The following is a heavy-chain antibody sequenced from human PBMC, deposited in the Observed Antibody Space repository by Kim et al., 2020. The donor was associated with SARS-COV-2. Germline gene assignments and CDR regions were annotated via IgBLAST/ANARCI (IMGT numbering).Heavy chain of an antibody. J-gene: IGHJ4*02. Sequence: GESLKISCKGSGYSFTSYWIGWVRQMPGKGLEWMGIIYPGDSDTRYSPSFQGQVTISADKSISTAYLQWSSLKASDTAMYYCARIAIVMGSGWYYFDYWGQGTLVTVSS. CDR2: IYPGDSDT. D-gene: IGHD6-19*01. V-gene: IGHV5-51*01. CDR3: ARIAIVMGSGWYYFDY. CDR1: GYSFTSYW.